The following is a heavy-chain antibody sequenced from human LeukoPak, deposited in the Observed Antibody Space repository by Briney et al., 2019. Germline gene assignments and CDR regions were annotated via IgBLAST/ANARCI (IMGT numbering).Heavy chain of an antibody. CDR1: GYTFTSYG. V-gene: IGHV1-18*01. CDR3: ARRAPGYCSGGSCYGYYFDH. Sequence: GASVKVSCKASGYTFTSYGISWVRQAPGQGLEWMGWISAYNGNTNYAQKLQGRVTMTTDTSTSTAYMELRSLRSDDTAVYYCARRAPGYCSGGSCYGYYFDHWGQGTLVTVSS. CDR2: ISAYNGNT. J-gene: IGHJ4*02. D-gene: IGHD2-15*01.